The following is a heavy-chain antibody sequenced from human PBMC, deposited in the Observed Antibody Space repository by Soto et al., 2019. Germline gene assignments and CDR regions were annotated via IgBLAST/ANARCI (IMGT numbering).Heavy chain of an antibody. D-gene: IGHD3-10*01. CDR2: IYYSGST. V-gene: IGHV4-39*01. J-gene: IGHJ5*02. CDR3: ARQDTMVRGVICGFDP. CDR1: GVSFTGYY. Sequence: PSETLSLTCAVSGVSFTGYYLTWIRHSPGKGLEWIGSIYYSGSTYYNPSLKSRVTISVDTSKNQFSLKLSSVTAADTAVYYCARQDTMVRGVICGFDPWGQGTLVTVSS.